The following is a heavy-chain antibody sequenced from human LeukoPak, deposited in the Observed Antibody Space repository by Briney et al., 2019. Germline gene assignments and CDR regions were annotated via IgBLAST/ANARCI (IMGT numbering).Heavy chain of an antibody. D-gene: IGHD4-11*01. V-gene: IGHV4-34*01. J-gene: IGHJ6*03. CDR2: INHSGST. CDR1: GGSFSGYY. Sequence: SETLSLTCAVYGGSFSGYYWSWIRQPPGKGLDWIGEINHSGSTNYNPSLKSRVTISVDTSKNQFSLKVSSVTAADSAVYYCARWPRERNRITVTNYYYYMDVWGRGTTVTVSS. CDR3: ARWPRERNRITVTNYYYYMDV.